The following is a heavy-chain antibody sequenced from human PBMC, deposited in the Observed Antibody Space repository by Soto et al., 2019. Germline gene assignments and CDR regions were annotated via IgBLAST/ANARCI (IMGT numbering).Heavy chain of an antibody. J-gene: IGHJ3*02. CDR2: ISGSGGST. CDR1: GFTFSSYA. Sequence: EVQLLESGGGLVQPGGSLRLSCAASGFTFSSYAMSWVRQAPGKGLEWVSAISGSGGSTYYADSVKGRFTISRDNSKNTLYLQMNSLRAEDTAVYYCATRNLFYGDYLNDAFDIWGQGTMVTVSS. CDR3: ATRNLFYGDYLNDAFDI. V-gene: IGHV3-23*01. D-gene: IGHD4-17*01.